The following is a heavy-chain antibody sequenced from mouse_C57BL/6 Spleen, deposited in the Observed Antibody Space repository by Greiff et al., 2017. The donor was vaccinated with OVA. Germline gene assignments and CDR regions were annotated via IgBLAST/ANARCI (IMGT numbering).Heavy chain of an antibody. Sequence: EVHLVESGGGLVKPGGSLKLSCAASGFTFSDYGMHWVRQAPEKGLEWVAYISSGSSTIYYADTVKGRFTISRDNAKNTLFLQMTSLRSEDTAMYYCARWGYYDAMDYWGQGTSVTVSS. CDR2: ISSGSSTI. J-gene: IGHJ4*01. V-gene: IGHV5-17*01. CDR1: GFTFSDYG. D-gene: IGHD2-2*01. CDR3: ARWGYYDAMDY.